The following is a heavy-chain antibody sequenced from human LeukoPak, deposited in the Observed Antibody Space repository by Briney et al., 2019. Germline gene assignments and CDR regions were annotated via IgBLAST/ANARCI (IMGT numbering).Heavy chain of an antibody. J-gene: IGHJ4*02. CDR3: TRVGGYSYGYDY. CDR1: GFTFDDYA. V-gene: IGHV3-9*01. D-gene: IGHD5-18*01. CDR2: ISWNSGSI. Sequence: PGRSLRLSCAASGFTFDDYAMHWVRQAPGKGLEWVSGISWNSGSIGYADSVKGRFTISRDNAKNSLYLQMNSLRAEDTALYYCTRVGGYSYGYDYWGQGTLVTVSS.